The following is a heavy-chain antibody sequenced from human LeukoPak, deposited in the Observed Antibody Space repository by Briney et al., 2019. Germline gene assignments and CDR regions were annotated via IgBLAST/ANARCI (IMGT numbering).Heavy chain of an antibody. CDR2: INPSGGST. CDR3: ARVHPITMIVVDAFDI. Sequence: ASVKVSCKASGYTFTSYYMHWVRQAPGQGLEWMGIINPSGGSTSYAQKFQGRVTMTRDTSTSTVYMELSSLRPEDTAVYYCARVHPITMIVVDAFDIWGQGTMVTVSS. V-gene: IGHV1-46*01. J-gene: IGHJ3*02. CDR1: GYTFTSYY. D-gene: IGHD3-22*01.